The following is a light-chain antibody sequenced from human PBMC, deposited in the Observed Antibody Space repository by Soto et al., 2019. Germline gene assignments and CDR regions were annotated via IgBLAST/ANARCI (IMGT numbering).Light chain of an antibody. V-gene: IGKV1-27*01. J-gene: IGKJ3*01. Sequence: DIQMTQSPSSLSASVGDRVTITCRASQGISNYLAWYQQKPGKVPKLLLYAASTLQSGVPPRFSGSGSGTDFTLTISRLQPEDVATYYCHKYNSAPFTFGPGTKVDIK. CDR3: HKYNSAPFT. CDR2: AAS. CDR1: QGISNY.